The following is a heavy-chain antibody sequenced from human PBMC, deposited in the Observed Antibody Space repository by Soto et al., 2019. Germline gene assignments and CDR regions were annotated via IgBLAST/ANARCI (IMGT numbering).Heavy chain of an antibody. CDR2: IYYSGST. J-gene: IGHJ5*02. CDR1: GGSISSSIYY. CDR3: ARHRALNWFDP. Sequence: SETLSLTCIVSGGSISSSIYYWGWIRQPPGKGLEWIGSIYYSGSTYYNPSLKSRVTISVDTSKNQFSLKLSSVTAADTAVFYCARHRALNWFDPWGQGNLVXV. V-gene: IGHV4-39*01.